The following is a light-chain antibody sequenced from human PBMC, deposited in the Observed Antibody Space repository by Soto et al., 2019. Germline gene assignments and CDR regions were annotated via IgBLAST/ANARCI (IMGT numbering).Light chain of an antibody. CDR2: GRS. V-gene: IGKV3-20*01. J-gene: IGKJ2*01. CDR3: QQSGNSPFT. Sequence: EIVLTQSPGPLSLSPGNSAALSCRASQSVTGDKVAWYQQRPGQAPRLLIYGRSTRATDIPARFRGSGSGTDYTLTINRLEPEDYALYYCQQSGNSPFTFGQGTKLEI. CDR1: QSVTGDK.